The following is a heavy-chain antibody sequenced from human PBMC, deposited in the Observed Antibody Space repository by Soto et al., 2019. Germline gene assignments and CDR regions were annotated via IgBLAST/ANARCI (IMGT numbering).Heavy chain of an antibody. CDR1: GGSFSGYY. Sequence: PSETLSLTCAVYGGSFSGYYWSWIRQPPGKGLEWIGEINHSGSTNYNPSLKSRVTISVDTSKNQFSLKLSSVTAADTAVYYCAGGWLRPYYFDYWGQGTLVTVPS. V-gene: IGHV4-34*01. D-gene: IGHD5-12*01. CDR2: INHSGST. CDR3: AGGWLRPYYFDY. J-gene: IGHJ4*02.